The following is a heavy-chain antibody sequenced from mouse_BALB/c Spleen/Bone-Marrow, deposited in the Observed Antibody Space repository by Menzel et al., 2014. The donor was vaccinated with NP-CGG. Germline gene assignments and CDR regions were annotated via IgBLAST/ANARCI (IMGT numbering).Heavy chain of an antibody. J-gene: IGHJ3*01. CDR1: GYTFSFYT. Sequence: QVQLKQSGAELARPGASVKMSCEASGYTFSFYTMYWVKQRPGQGLEWIGYINPTSDYTDYNQKFKDKATLTADKSSSTAYMQLSSLTSEDSAVYYCAREGVYAPSVYWGQGTLVTVSA. V-gene: IGHV1-4*01. CDR2: INPTSDYT. CDR3: AREGVYAPSVY. D-gene: IGHD2-3*01.